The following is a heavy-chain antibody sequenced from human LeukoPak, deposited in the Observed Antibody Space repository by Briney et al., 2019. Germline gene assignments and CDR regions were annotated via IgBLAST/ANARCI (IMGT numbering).Heavy chain of an antibody. CDR1: GYTLTSYD. Sequence: GASVKVSCKASGYTLTSYDINRVLQATGQGLEWMGWMNPNSGNTGYAQKFQGRVTMTRNTSISTAYMELSSLRSEDTAVYHCARSSSSGIAWGQGTLVTVSS. J-gene: IGHJ4*02. D-gene: IGHD3-10*01. CDR2: MNPNSGNT. V-gene: IGHV1-8*01. CDR3: ARSSSSGIA.